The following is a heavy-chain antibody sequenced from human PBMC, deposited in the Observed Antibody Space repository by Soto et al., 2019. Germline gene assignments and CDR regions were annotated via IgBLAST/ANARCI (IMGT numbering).Heavy chain of an antibody. V-gene: IGHV1-24*01. CDR2: FDPEDGET. CDR3: ATMVPDNGYSNYYNWFDP. CDR1: GYTLTELS. D-gene: IGHD4-4*01. Sequence: ASVKVSCKVSGYTLTELSMHWVRQAPGKGLEWMGGFDPEDGETIYAQKFQGRVTMTEDTSTDTAYMELSRLRSEDTAVYYCATMVPDNGYSNYYNWFDPWGQGTLVTVSS. J-gene: IGHJ5*02.